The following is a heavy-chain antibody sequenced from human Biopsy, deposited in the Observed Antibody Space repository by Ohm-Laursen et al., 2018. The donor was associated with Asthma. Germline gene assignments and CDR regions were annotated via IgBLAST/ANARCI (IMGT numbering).Heavy chain of an antibody. CDR1: GDSIRSYY. CDR2: IHYSGST. V-gene: IGHV4-59*01. Sequence: TLSLTCPVSGDSIRSYYWTRIRQPPGKALEWIGNIHYSGSTYSNPSLKSRVTISVDTSKKQISLRLSSVIAADTAVYYCAGFCSGGNCPDHWGQGTLVTVSS. CDR3: AGFCSGGNCPDH. J-gene: IGHJ4*02. D-gene: IGHD2-15*01.